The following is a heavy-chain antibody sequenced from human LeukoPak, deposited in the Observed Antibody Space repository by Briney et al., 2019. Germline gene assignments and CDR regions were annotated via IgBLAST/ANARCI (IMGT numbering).Heavy chain of an antibody. D-gene: IGHD4-23*01. CDR2: IYYSGST. J-gene: IGHJ4*02. Sequence: PSETLSLTCTVSGGSISSYYSSWIRRPPGKGLEWIGYIYYSGSTNYNPSLKSRVTISVDTSKNQFSLKLSSVTAADTAVYYCARQRAVAFDYWGQGTLVTVSS. CDR1: GGSISSYY. V-gene: IGHV4-59*08. CDR3: ARQRAVAFDY.